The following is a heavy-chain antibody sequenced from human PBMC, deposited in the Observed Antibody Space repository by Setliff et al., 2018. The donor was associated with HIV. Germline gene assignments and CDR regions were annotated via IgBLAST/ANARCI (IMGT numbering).Heavy chain of an antibody. J-gene: IGHJ6*02. CDR1: GYTFGNYY. D-gene: IGHD6-13*01. CDR3: ARDSDQGATGHYGMDV. V-gene: IGHV1-46*01. Sequence: ASVKVSCKPSGYTFGNYYIHWVRQAPGQGLEWVGIISPSGGRPSYSQKFQGRVTMTWDTSTRTFYMQLRSLRSDDTAVYYCARDSDQGATGHYGMDVWGQGTTVTVSS. CDR2: ISPSGGRP.